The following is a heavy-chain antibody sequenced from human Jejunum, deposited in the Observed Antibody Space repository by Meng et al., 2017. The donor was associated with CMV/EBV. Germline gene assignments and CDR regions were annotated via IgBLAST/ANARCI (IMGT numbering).Heavy chain of an antibody. CDR3: AKDGSRSSSWKRFDS. J-gene: IGHJ4*02. D-gene: IGHD6-13*01. Sequence: GLPFVLFGLGWVRPPPAQGLEWVSVFSTRGGPTFYADSVQGRFTLSRDQSNSTLYLQMNSLRAADTAIYYCAKDGSRSSSWKRFDSWGQGTLVTVSS. CDR2: FSTRGGPT. V-gene: IGHV3-23*01. CDR1: GLPFVLFG.